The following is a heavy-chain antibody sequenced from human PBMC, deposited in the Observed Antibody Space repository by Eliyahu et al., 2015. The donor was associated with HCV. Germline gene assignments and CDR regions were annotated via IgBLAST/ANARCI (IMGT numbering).Heavy chain of an antibody. J-gene: IGHJ3*01. CDR2: IYHSGMT. D-gene: IGHD6-13*01. CDR1: GDSISSDYW. CDR3: ARDFSGAGMGGAMGAPGRDAFDV. V-gene: IGHV4-4*02. Sequence: QVQLQESGPGLVKPSGTLSLTCAVSGDSISSDYWWSWVRRSPAGQRLEWIGEIYHSGMTDYNPSLKSRVNMSVDRSKNQFSLIMSSVTVADTAVYYCARDFSGAGMGGAMGAPGRDAFDVWGQGAMVTVSS.